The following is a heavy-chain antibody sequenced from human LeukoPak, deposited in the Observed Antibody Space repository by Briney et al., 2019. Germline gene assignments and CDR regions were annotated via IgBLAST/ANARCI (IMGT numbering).Heavy chain of an antibody. CDR1: GFTFSSYS. Sequence: PGGSLRLSCAASGFTFSSYSMNWVRQAPGKGLEWVSSISSSSYIYYADSVKGRFTISRDNAKNSLYLQMNSLRAEDTAVYYCAKGLPSIFGVFDYWGQGTLVTVSS. D-gene: IGHD3-3*01. CDR2: ISSSSYI. CDR3: AKGLPSIFGVFDY. J-gene: IGHJ4*02. V-gene: IGHV3-21*04.